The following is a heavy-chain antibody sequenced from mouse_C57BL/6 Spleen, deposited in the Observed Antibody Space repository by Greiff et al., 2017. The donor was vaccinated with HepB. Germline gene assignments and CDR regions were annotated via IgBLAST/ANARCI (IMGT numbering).Heavy chain of an antibody. J-gene: IGHJ2*01. CDR3: ARHSNYFLDY. D-gene: IGHD2-5*01. V-gene: IGHV1-69*01. CDR2: IDPSDSYT. Sequence: QVQLQQPGAELVMPGASVKLSCKASGYTFTSYWMHWVKQRPGQGLEWIGEIDPSDSYTNYNQKFKGKSTLTVDKSSSPAYMQLSSLTSEDSAVYYCARHSNYFLDYWGQGTTLTVSS. CDR1: GYTFTSYW.